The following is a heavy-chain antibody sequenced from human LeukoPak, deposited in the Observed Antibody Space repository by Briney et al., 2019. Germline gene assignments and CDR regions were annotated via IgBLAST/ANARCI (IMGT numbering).Heavy chain of an antibody. CDR3: ARVGYSSEILRGAFDI. D-gene: IGHD6-25*01. V-gene: IGHV1-69*13. J-gene: IGHJ3*02. CDR2: IIPIFGTA. Sequence: ASVKVSCKASGGTFSSYAISWVRQAPGQGLEWMGGIIPIFGTANYAQKFQGRVTITADESTSTAYMELSSLRSEDTAVYYCARVGYSSEILRGAFDIWGQGTMVTVS. CDR1: GGTFSSYA.